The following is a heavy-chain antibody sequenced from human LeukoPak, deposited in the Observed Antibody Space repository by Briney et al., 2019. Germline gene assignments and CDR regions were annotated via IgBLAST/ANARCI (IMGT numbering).Heavy chain of an antibody. V-gene: IGHV3-9*03. D-gene: IGHD5-18*01. Sequence: GGSLRLSCAASGFTFSSYEMNWVRQAPGKGLEWVSGISWNSGNIGYADSVKGRFTISRDNAKNSLYLQMNSLRAEDMALYYCAKAGRYNYGTTSGGSSGLHFDLWGRGTLVTVSS. CDR2: ISWNSGNI. CDR1: GFTFSSYE. CDR3: AKAGRYNYGTTSGGSSGLHFDL. J-gene: IGHJ2*01.